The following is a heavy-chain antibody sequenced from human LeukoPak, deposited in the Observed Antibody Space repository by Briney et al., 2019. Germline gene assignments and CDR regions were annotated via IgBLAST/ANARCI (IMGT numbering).Heavy chain of an antibody. CDR1: GFTFSSYG. V-gene: IGHV3-30*03. CDR2: ISYDGTIK. Sequence: GGSLRLSCAASGFTFSSYGMHWVRQAPGKGLEWVAVISYDGTIKYYADSVKGRFTISRDNAKNSLYLQMNSLRAEDTAVYYCAREGTGDMFDYWGQGTLVTVSS. D-gene: IGHD7-27*01. J-gene: IGHJ4*02. CDR3: AREGTGDMFDY.